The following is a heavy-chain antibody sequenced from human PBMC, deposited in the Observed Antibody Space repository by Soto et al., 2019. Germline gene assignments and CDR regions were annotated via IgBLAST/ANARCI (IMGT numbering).Heavy chain of an antibody. J-gene: IGHJ6*02. Sequence: ETLSLTCAVYGGSFSGYYWSWIRQPPGKGLEWIGEINHSGSTNYNPSLKSRVTISVDTSKNQFSLKLSSVTAADTAVYYCFYGDYYYGMDVWGQGTTVTVSS. V-gene: IGHV4-34*01. CDR3: FYGDYYYGMDV. CDR1: GGSFSGYY. D-gene: IGHD4-17*01. CDR2: INHSGST.